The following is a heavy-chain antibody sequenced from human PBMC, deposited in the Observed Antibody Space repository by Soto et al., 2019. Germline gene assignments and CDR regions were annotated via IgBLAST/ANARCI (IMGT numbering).Heavy chain of an antibody. V-gene: IGHV5-10-1*01. Sequence: GASLKISCKGSGYSFTSYWISWVRQMPGKGLELMGRIDPSDSYTNYSPSFQGHVTISADKSISTAYLQWSSLKASDTAMYYCARLWTHSGYYYKTSNAFDIWGQGTMVTV. CDR1: GYSFTSYW. J-gene: IGHJ3*02. D-gene: IGHD3-22*01. CDR2: IDPSDSYT. CDR3: ARLWTHSGYYYKTSNAFDI.